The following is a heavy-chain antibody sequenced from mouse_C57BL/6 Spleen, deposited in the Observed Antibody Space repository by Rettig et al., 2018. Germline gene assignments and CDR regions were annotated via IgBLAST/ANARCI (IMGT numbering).Heavy chain of an antibody. J-gene: IGHJ4*01. CDR3: ARSSLGAMDY. Sequence: FTDYYINWVKQRPGQGLEWIARIYPGSGNTYYNEKFKGKATLTAEKSSSTAYMQLSSLTSEDSAVYFCARSSLGAMDYWGQGTSVTVSS. CDR1: FTDYY. CDR2: IYPGSGNT. V-gene: IGHV1-76*01.